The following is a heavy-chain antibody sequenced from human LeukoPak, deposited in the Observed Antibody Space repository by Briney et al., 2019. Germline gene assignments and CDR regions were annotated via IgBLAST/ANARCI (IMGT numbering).Heavy chain of an antibody. CDR1: GFTFSNYG. J-gene: IGHJ4*02. CDR3: AKDTPRGYNDGYFDY. V-gene: IGHV3-23*01. Sequence: GGSLRLSCAASGFTFSNYGMNWVRQTPGKGLEWVSGIGGSGGYHTYYADSVRGRFTISRDNSRNTLYLQMNSLRAEDTAVYYCAKDTPRGYNDGYFDYWGQETLLTVSS. D-gene: IGHD5-18*01. CDR2: IGGSGGYHT.